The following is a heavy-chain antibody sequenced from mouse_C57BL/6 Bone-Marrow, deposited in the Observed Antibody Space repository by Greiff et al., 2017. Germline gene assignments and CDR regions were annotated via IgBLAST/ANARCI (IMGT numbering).Heavy chain of an antibody. Sequence: EVQGVESGGGLVQPGESLKLSCESNEYEFPSHDMSWVRKTPGKRLELVAAINSDGGSTYYPDTMERRFIISRDNTKKTLYLQMSSLRSEDTALYYCARQDGYYKYYAMDYWGQGTSVTVSS. CDR2: INSDGGST. D-gene: IGHD2-3*01. CDR1: EYEFPSHD. CDR3: ARQDGYYKYYAMDY. V-gene: IGHV5-2*01. J-gene: IGHJ4*01.